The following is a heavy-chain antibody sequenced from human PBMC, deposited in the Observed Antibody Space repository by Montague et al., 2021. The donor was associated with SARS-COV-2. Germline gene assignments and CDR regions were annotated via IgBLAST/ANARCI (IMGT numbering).Heavy chain of an antibody. CDR2: IYSGGST. J-gene: IGHJ6*02. CDR1: GFTVSSNY. Sequence: SLRLSCAVSGFTVSSNYMSWVRQAPGKGLEWVSDIYSGGSTYYADSVKGRFTISRDNSKNTVYLQMNSLRAEDTAVYYCARDTPKQLNYYYGMDVWGQGTTVTVSS. CDR3: ARDTPKQLNYYYGMDV. D-gene: IGHD6-13*01. V-gene: IGHV3-66*01.